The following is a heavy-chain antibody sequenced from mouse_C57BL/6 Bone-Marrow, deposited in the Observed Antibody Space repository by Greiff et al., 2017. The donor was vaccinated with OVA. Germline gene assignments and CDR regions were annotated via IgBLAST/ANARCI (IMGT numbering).Heavy chain of an antibody. Sequence: QVQLQQPGAELVRPGTSVKLSCKASGYTFTSYWMHWVKQRPGQGLEWIGVIDPSDSYTNYNQKFKGKATLTVYTSSSTAYMQLSSLTSEDSAVYYCARYEPYFDYWGQGTTLTVSS. D-gene: IGHD2-12*01. CDR3: ARYEPYFDY. J-gene: IGHJ2*01. CDR1: GYTFTSYW. V-gene: IGHV1-59*01. CDR2: IDPSDSYT.